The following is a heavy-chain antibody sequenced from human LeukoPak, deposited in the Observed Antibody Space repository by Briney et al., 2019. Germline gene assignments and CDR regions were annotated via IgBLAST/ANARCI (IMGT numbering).Heavy chain of an antibody. CDR2: IYYSGST. CDR3: ARSRRYCSSTSCSYFDY. Sequence: SETLSLTCTVSGGSISSSSYYWGWIRQPPGKGLEWIGSIYYSGSTYYNPSLKSRVTISVDTSKNQFSLKVSSVTAADTAVYYCARSRRYCSSTSCSYFDYWGQGTLVTVSS. V-gene: IGHV4-39*01. J-gene: IGHJ4*02. D-gene: IGHD2-2*01. CDR1: GGSISSSSYY.